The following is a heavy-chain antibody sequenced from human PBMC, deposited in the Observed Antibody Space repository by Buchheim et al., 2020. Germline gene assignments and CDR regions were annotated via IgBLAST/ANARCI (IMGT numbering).Heavy chain of an antibody. V-gene: IGHV3-30*04. CDR2: ISYDGSNK. Sequence: QVQLVESGGSVVQPGRSLRLSCAASGFTFSSYAMHWVRQAPGKGLEWVAVISYDGSNKYYADSVKGRFTISRDNSKNTLYLQMNSLRAEDTAVYYCAREGGGDIVVVPAARDYYYYGMDVWGQGTT. D-gene: IGHD2-2*01. CDR3: AREGGGDIVVVPAARDYYYYGMDV. J-gene: IGHJ6*02. CDR1: GFTFSSYA.